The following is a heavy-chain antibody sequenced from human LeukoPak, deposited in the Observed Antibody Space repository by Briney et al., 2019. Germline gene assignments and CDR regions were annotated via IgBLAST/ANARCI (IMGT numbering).Heavy chain of an antibody. CDR2: ISAYNGNT. CDR1: GYTFTSYG. Sequence: ASVKVSCKASGYTFTSYGISWVRQAPGQGLEWMGWISAYNGNTNYAQKLQGRVTMTTDTSTSTAYMELRSLRSDDTAVYYCARSPRTGPVAARPYYYMDVWGKGPRSPSP. D-gene: IGHD6-6*01. CDR3: ARSPRTGPVAARPYYYMDV. V-gene: IGHV1-18*01. J-gene: IGHJ6*03.